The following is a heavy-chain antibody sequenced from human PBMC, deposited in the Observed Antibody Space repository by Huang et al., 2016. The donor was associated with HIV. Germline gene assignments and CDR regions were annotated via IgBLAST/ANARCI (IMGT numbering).Heavy chain of an antibody. CDR1: GFTFSSYA. V-gene: IGHV3-30-3*01. D-gene: IGHD2-15*01. CDR3: ARDWVFNVGWFDP. Sequence: QVQLVQSGGGVVQPGTSLRLSCAASGFTFSSYAMHWVRQAPGKGLEWVALLSFDGSNDYYTDSVKGRFTISRDNSNNTLYLQMNSLTPADSAVYYCARDWVFNVGWFDPWGQGALVTVSS. CDR2: LSFDGSND. J-gene: IGHJ5*02.